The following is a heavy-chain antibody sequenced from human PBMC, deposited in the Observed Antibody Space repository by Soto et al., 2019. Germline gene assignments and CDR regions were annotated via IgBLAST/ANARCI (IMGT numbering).Heavy chain of an antibody. CDR3: ARGGRRSPGMDV. CDR1: GGSISSYY. CDR2: IYYSVST. Sequence: SETLSLTCTVSGGSISSYYWSWIRQPPGKGLEWIGYIYYSVSTNYNPSLKSRVTISVDTSKNQFSLKLSSVTAADTAVYYCARGGRRSPGMDVWGQGTTVTVSS. V-gene: IGHV4-59*12. J-gene: IGHJ6*02.